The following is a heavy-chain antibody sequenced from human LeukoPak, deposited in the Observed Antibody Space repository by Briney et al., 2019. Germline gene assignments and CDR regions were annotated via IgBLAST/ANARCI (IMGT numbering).Heavy chain of an antibody. CDR3: AKDSGIVVVTFYFDY. Sequence: GGSLRLSCAASGFTFSSYGMHWVRQAPGKGLEWVAAIWYDGSNKYYADSVKGRFTISRDNSKNTLYLQMNSLRAEDTAVYYCAKDSGIVVVTFYFDYWGQGTLVTVSS. CDR1: GFTFSSYG. V-gene: IGHV3-33*06. D-gene: IGHD2-21*02. J-gene: IGHJ4*02. CDR2: IWYDGSNK.